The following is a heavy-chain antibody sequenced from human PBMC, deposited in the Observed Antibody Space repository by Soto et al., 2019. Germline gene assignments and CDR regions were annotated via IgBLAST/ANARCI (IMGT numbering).Heavy chain of an antibody. D-gene: IGHD3-10*01. Sequence: GGSLRLSCAASGFTFSSYWMSWVRQAPGKGLEWVANIKQDGSEKYYVDSVKGRFTISRDNAKNSLYLQMNSLRAEDTAVYYCARNWTEGSGSYHPAGYFDYWGQGTLVTVPS. V-gene: IGHV3-7*03. CDR3: ARNWTEGSGSYHPAGYFDY. CDR2: IKQDGSEK. CDR1: GFTFSSYW. J-gene: IGHJ4*02.